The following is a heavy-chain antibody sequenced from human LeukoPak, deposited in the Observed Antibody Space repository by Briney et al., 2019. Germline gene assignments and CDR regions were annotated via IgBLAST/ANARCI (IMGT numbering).Heavy chain of an antibody. CDR1: GGTFSSYA. CDR3: ARVSSGDAFDI. J-gene: IGHJ3*02. D-gene: IGHD6-19*01. V-gene: IGHV1-69*06. CDR2: IIPIFGTA. Sequence: ASVKVSCKASGGTFSSYAISWVRQAPGQGLEWMGGIIPIFGTANYAQKFQGRVTITADKSTSTACMELSSLRSEDTAVYYCARVSSGDAFDIWGQGTMVTVSS.